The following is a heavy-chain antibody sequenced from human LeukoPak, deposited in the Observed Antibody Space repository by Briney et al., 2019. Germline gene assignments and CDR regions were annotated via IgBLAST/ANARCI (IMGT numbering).Heavy chain of an antibody. Sequence: ASVKVSCKASGGTFSSYAISWVRQAPGQGLEWMGGIIPIFGTANYAQKFQGRVTITTDESTSTAYMELSSLRSEDTAVYYCARDDCSSTSCRYYYYMDVWGKGTTVTVSS. CDR3: ARDDCSSTSCRYYYYMDV. V-gene: IGHV1-69*05. D-gene: IGHD2-2*01. CDR2: IIPIFGTA. CDR1: GGTFSSYA. J-gene: IGHJ6*03.